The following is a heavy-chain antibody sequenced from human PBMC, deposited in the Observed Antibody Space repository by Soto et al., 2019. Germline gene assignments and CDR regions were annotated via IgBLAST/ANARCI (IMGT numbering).Heavy chain of an antibody. V-gene: IGHV3-30*18. D-gene: IGHD6-19*01. Sequence: GGSLGLSCAASGFTFSSYGMHWVRQAPGKGLEWVAVISYDGSNKYYADSVKGRFTISRDNSKNTLYLQMNSLRAEDTAVYYCAKDSYLYSSGWPLYYYYGMDVWGQGTTVTVSS. CDR1: GFTFSSYG. CDR3: AKDSYLYSSGWPLYYYYGMDV. CDR2: ISYDGSNK. J-gene: IGHJ6*02.